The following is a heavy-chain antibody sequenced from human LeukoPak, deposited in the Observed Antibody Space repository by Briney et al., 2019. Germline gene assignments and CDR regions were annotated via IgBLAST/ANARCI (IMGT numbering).Heavy chain of an antibody. CDR1: GFTFSSYD. CDR2: ISYDGSNK. J-gene: IGHJ5*02. Sequence: GGSLRLSCAASGFTFSSYDMHWVRQAPGKGLEWVAVISYDGSNKYYADSVKGRFTISRDNSKNTLYLQMNSLRAEDTAVYYCARAFRIVVGWFDPWGQGTLVTVSS. V-gene: IGHV3-30*03. D-gene: IGHD2-21*01. CDR3: ARAFRIVVGWFDP.